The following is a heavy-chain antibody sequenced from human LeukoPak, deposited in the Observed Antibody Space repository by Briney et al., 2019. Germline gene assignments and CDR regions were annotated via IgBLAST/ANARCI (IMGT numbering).Heavy chain of an antibody. CDR1: GGSFSGYF. V-gene: IGHV4-34*01. CDR3: ARGQFQRDF. Sequence: LEPLSLTCAVYGGSFSGYFWSWIRQPPGKGLEWIGEVNHSGRTNYNPSLKSRVTISVDTSNNQFSLNLNSVTAADTAVYYCARGQFQRDFWGQGSLVTVSS. CDR2: VNHSGRT. J-gene: IGHJ4*02.